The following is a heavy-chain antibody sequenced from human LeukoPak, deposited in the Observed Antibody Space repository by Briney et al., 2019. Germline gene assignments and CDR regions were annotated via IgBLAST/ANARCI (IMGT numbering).Heavy chain of an antibody. V-gene: IGHV3-53*01. CDR2: MYTGGTT. J-gene: IGHJ4*02. Sequence: PGGSLRLSCAASGFTVSGTHMSWVRQAPGKGLEWVSAMYTGGTTYYSDSVKGGFTISRDNSRNTLFLHMSSLRADDTAVYYCAKDEATSGGGLASWGQGTLVTVSS. CDR1: GFTVSGTH. D-gene: IGHD3-16*01. CDR3: AKDEATSGGGLAS.